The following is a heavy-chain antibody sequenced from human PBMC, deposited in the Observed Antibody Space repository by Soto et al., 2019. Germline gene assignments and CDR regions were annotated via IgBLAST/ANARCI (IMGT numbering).Heavy chain of an antibody. D-gene: IGHD6-13*01. CDR3: ARIHWPQSSIDD. CDR1: GGSIDSGAYS. V-gene: IGHV4-30-2*01. CDR2: VSHSGTA. Sequence: TLSLTCAVSGGSIDSGAYSLSWIRQPPGKGLEWIGYVSHSGTAYSIPSLNGRLTLSVDSSQTQFSLKLTSVTAADSAVYYCARIHWPQSSIDDCGRGILVIVSS. J-gene: IGHJ4*02.